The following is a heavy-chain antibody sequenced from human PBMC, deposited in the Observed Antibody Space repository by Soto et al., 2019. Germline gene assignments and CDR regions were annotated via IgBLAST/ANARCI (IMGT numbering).Heavy chain of an antibody. D-gene: IGHD3-10*01. CDR2: ISFDGSNK. CDR3: ARGVWSYRGRISYSLDY. Sequence: SRRRSGERSGFTSSSYVMHWVRQAPGNGLEWVSLISFDGSNKNYADSVKGRFTISRDNSKNLICLQINSLRPEDTAVHYFARGVWSYRGRISYSLDYLGQGTLVDASS. V-gene: IGHV3-30-3*01. J-gene: IGHJ4*02. CDR1: GFTSSSYV.